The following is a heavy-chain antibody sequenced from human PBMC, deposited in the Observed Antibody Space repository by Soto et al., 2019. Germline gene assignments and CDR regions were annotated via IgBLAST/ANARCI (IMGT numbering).Heavy chain of an antibody. CDR1: GGSISSYY. CDR2: ISYSGST. D-gene: IGHD3-10*01. CDR3: ASERGSYAFDI. Sequence: SETLSLTCTVSGGSISSYYWSWIRQPPGKGLEWIGYISYSGSTNYSPSLKSRVTFSLDTSKNQFSLQLSSVTAADTAVYYCASERGSYAFDIWGQGTMVTVSS. J-gene: IGHJ3*02. V-gene: IGHV4-59*01.